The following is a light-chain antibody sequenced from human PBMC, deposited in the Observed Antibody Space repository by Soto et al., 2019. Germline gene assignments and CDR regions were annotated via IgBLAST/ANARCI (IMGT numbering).Light chain of an antibody. CDR1: QSISSW. Sequence: DIQMTQSPSTLSASVGDRVTITCRASQSISSWLAWYQQKPGKAPKLLIYDASSLESGVPSRFSGSGSGTEFPLTISSLQPDDFATYYCQQYNSYSRWWTFGQGTKVEIK. CDR3: QQYNSYSRWWT. V-gene: IGKV1-5*01. CDR2: DAS. J-gene: IGKJ1*01.